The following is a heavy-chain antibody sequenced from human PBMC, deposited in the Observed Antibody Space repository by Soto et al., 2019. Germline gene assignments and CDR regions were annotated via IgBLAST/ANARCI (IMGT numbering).Heavy chain of an antibody. V-gene: IGHV3-23*01. CDR2: ISSDSGGST. J-gene: IGHJ5*02. D-gene: IGHD2-2*01. CDR1: GFTFSTYG. Sequence: EVQLLESGGDLVQPGGSLRLTCAASGFTFSTYGMSWVRQAPGKGLEWVSSISSDSGGSTYYADSVKDRFTISRDNSKSTLYLQMNTLRAEDTAVYYRAKVGRRLPATSPPHWFDPWGQGTLVTVSS. CDR3: AKVGRRLPATSPPHWFDP.